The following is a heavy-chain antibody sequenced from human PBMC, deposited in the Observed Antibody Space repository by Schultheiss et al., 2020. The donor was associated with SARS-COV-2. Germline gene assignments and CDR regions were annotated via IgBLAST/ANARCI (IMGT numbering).Heavy chain of an antibody. Sequence: SETLSLTCTVSGGSISSYYWNWFRQPPGKGLEWIGEINHSGSTNYNPSLKSRVTISVDTSKNQFSLKLSSVTAADTAVYYCARAGYSSGWYNYWGQGTLVTVSS. CDR1: GGSISSYY. V-gene: IGHV4-34*01. CDR2: INHSGST. D-gene: IGHD6-19*01. J-gene: IGHJ4*02. CDR3: ARAGYSSGWYNY.